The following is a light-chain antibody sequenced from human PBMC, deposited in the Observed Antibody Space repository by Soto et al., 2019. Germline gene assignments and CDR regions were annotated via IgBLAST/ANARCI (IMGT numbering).Light chain of an antibody. CDR2: EVS. Sequence: QSVLTQPASVSGSPGQSIAISCTGTSSDVGGYNFVSWYQQHPGKAPKLMIHEVSNRPSGVSDRFSGSKSGNTASLTISGLQADDEADYYSTSHTSYNTRVFGTGTKDTDL. V-gene: IGLV2-14*01. CDR3: TSHTSYNTRV. CDR1: SSDVGGYNF. J-gene: IGLJ1*01.